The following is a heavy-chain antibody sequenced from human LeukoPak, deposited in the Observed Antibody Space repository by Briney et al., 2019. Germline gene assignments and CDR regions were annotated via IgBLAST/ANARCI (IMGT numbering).Heavy chain of an antibody. D-gene: IGHD2-21*02. J-gene: IGHJ4*02. V-gene: IGHV4-59*01. Sequence: SETLSLTCTVSGGSISSYYWSWIRQPPGKGLEWIAYFDYSGSTNYNPSLKSRVTTSVDTSKNQFSLKLTSVSAADTAVYYCARAKYSSVVTQGFDYWGQGILVTVSS. CDR2: FDYSGST. CDR1: GGSISSYY. CDR3: ARAKYSSVVTQGFDY.